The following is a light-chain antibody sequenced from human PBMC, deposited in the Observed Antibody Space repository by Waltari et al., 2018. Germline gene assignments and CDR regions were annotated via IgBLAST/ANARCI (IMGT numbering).Light chain of an antibody. CDR2: SNE. J-gene: IGLJ2*01. CDR3: ATWDDSLNGQL. V-gene: IGLV1-44*01. Sequence: QSVLTQPPSASGAPGQRVPHSWSGCRSNLGSNPTNCYQQPPGAATNFLLYSNEQRPSGVPHRFSGSKSGTSASLGISGLQSEDEADYSCATWDDSLNGQLFGGGTKLTVL. CDR1: RSNLGSNP.